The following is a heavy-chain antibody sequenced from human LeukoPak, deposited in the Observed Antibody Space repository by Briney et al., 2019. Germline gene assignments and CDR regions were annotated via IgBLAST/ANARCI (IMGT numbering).Heavy chain of an antibody. CDR3: ARLGYCGGDCPPAFDI. CDR2: INPSGDST. CDR1: GYTFTSYY. Sequence: ASVKVSCKASGYTFTSYYMHWVRQAPGQGLEWMGIINPSGDSTSYAQKFQGRVTMTRDTSTSTVYMELSSLRSEDTAVYYCARLGYCGGDCPPAFDIWGQGTMVTVSS. D-gene: IGHD2-21*01. V-gene: IGHV1-46*03. J-gene: IGHJ3*02.